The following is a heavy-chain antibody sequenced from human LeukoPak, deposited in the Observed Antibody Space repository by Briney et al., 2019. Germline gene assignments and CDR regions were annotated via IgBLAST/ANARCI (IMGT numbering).Heavy chain of an antibody. CDR3: ASRQLWPRRDDY. D-gene: IGHD5-18*01. CDR1: GGSFSGYY. V-gene: IGHV4-34*01. J-gene: IGHJ4*02. CDR2: INHSGST. Sequence: KPSETLSLTCAVYGGSFSGYYWNWIRQPPGKGLEWIGEINHSGSTNYNPSLKSRVTISVDTSKNQFSLKLSSVTAADTAVYYCASRQLWPRRDDYWGQGTLVTVSS.